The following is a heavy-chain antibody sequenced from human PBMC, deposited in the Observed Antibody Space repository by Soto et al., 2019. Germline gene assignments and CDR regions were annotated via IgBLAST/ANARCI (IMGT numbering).Heavy chain of an antibody. CDR3: ARSFAFGVVVRYYYYGMDV. CDR1: GFTFSSYA. J-gene: IGHJ6*02. V-gene: IGHV3-30-3*01. CDR2: ISYDGSNK. Sequence: QVQLVESGGGVVQPGRSLRLSCAASGFTFSSYAMHWVRQAPGKGLEWVAGISYDGSNKYYEDSVKGRFTISRDNSKNTLYLQRNSLRAEDTAVYYCARSFAFGVVVRYYYYGMDVWGQGTTVTVSS. D-gene: IGHD3-22*01.